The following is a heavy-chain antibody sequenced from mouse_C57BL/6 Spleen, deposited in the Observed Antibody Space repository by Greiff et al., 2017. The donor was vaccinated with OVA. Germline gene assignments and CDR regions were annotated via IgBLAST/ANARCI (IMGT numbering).Heavy chain of an antibody. Sequence: EVQLQASGPELVKPGASVKMSCKASGYTFTDYNMHWVKQSHGKSLEGIGYINPNNGGTSSNQKFKGKATLTVKKSSSTAYMELRSLTSEDSAVYYCARYVYGNYFDYWGQGTTLTVSS. CDR3: ARYVYGNYFDY. CDR2: INPNNGGT. J-gene: IGHJ2*01. V-gene: IGHV1-22*01. D-gene: IGHD2-1*01. CDR1: GYTFTDYN.